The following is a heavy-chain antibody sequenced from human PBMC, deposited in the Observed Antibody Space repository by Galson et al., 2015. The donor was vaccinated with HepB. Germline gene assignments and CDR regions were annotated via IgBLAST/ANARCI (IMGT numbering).Heavy chain of an antibody. J-gene: IGHJ6*02. CDR2: IIPIFGTA. CDR1: AGTFSSYA. Sequence: SVKVSCKASAGTFSSYAISWVRQAPGQGLEWMGGIIPIFGTANYAQKFQGRVTITADESTSTAYMELSSLRSADTAVYYCARGEDIVVVPAAAGEGYYYGMDVWGQGTTVTVSS. V-gene: IGHV1-69*13. D-gene: IGHD2-2*01. CDR3: ARGEDIVVVPAAAGEGYYYGMDV.